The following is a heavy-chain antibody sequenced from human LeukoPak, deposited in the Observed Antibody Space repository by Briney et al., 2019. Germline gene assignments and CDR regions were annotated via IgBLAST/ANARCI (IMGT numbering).Heavy chain of an antibody. J-gene: IGHJ4*02. CDR2: INSDGSST. V-gene: IGHV3-74*01. CDR3: ARRVVVPAAPCYFDY. CDR1: GFILSSYW. D-gene: IGHD2-2*01. Sequence: QPGGSLRLSCAASGFILSSYWMHWVRQAPGKGLVWVSRINSDGSSTSYADSVKGRFTISRDNAKNTLYLQMNSLRAEDTAVYYCARRVVVPAAPCYFDYWGQGTLVTVSS.